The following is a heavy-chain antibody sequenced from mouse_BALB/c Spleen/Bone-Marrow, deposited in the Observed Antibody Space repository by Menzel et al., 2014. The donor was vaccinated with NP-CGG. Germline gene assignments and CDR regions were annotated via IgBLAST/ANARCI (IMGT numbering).Heavy chain of an antibody. CDR1: GYAFTNYL. CDR2: INPGSGGA. D-gene: IGHD3-2*01. V-gene: IGHV1-54*01. J-gene: IGHJ2*01. Sequence: VQLQQSGAELVRPGTSVKVPCKASGYAFTNYLIEWVKQRPVQGLEWIGVINPGSGGANYNAKFKGKATLTADKSSSTAYMQLSSLTSDDSAVCFCAREWTARAVDYWGQGTTLTVSS. CDR3: AREWTARAVDY.